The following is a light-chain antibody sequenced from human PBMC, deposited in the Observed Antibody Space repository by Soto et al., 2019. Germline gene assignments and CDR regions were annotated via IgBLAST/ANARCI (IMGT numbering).Light chain of an antibody. CDR1: SSDVGGYDY. V-gene: IGLV2-8*01. J-gene: IGLJ1*01. CDR2: DVI. CDR3: SSYAGTYIV. Sequence: QSVLTQPPSASGSPGQSVAISCTGTSSDVGGYDYVSWYQQHPGKAPKLMIYDVIKRPSGVPDRFSGSKSGNTASLTVSGLQAEDEADYYCSSYAGTYIVFGTGTKVTVL.